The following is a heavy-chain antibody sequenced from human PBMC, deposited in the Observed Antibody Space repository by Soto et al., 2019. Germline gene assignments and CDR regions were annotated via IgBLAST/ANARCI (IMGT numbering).Heavy chain of an antibody. CDR2: IYYSGST. Sequence: TSETLSLTCTVSGGSISSGDYYWSWIRQPPGKGLEWIGYIYYSGSTYYNPSLKSRVTISVDTSKNQFSLKLSSVTAADTAVYYCARTLIYYDFWSGYAMDVWGQGTTVTVSS. D-gene: IGHD3-3*01. CDR3: ARTLIYYDFWSGYAMDV. CDR1: GGSISSGDYY. J-gene: IGHJ6*02. V-gene: IGHV4-30-4*01.